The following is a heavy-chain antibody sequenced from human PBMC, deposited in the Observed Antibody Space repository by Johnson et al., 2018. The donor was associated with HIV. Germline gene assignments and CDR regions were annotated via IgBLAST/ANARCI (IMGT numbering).Heavy chain of an antibody. V-gene: IGHV3-15*01. Sequence: VHLVESGGGVVQPGRSLRLSCAASGFIVSSNYMTWVRQGPGKGLEWVGRIKSKTDGGTTDYAAPVKGRFTISRDDSKNTLYLQMNSLKTEDTAVYYCTPGRSGALDIWGQGTMVTVSS. CDR1: GFIVSSNY. D-gene: IGHD1-26*01. J-gene: IGHJ3*02. CDR2: IKSKTDGGTT. CDR3: TPGRSGALDI.